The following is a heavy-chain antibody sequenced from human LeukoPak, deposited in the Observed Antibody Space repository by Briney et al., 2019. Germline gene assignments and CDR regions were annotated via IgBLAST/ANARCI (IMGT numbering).Heavy chain of an antibody. Sequence: GASVKVSCKASGYTFTDRYIHWVRQAPGQGLEWMGWINPDSGDTYYIQKFQGRITMTRDTSISTVYMELTRLTSDDTAVYYCARENIIGGIVDGEDYWGQGTLVTVSS. CDR3: ARENIIGGIVDGEDY. V-gene: IGHV1-2*02. CDR2: INPDSGDT. J-gene: IGHJ4*02. CDR1: GYTFTDRY. D-gene: IGHD3-16*01.